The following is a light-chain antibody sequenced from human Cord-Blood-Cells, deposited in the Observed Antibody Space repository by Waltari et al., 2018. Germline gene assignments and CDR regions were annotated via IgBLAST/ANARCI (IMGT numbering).Light chain of an antibody. V-gene: IGLV1-44*01. CDR2: SNN. CDR1: SSNLGSNT. Sequence: QSVLTQPPSASGTPGQRVTISCSGSSSNLGSNTVNWYQQRPGTAPKLLIYSNNQRPSGVPDRFSGSKSGTSASLAISGLQSEDEADYYCAAWDDSLNGAVFGGGTQLTVL. CDR3: AAWDDSLNGAV. J-gene: IGLJ7*01.